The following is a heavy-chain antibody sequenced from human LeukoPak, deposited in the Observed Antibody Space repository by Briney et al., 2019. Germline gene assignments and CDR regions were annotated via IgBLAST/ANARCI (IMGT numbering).Heavy chain of an antibody. CDR3: ARVVRGYDILTGYEAFDI. CDR1: GCTFSSYW. CDR2: IKQDGSEK. J-gene: IGHJ3*02. V-gene: IGHV3-7*03. D-gene: IGHD3-9*01. Sequence: GGALRLSCAACGCTFSSYWMSWVRQAPRKGREWVANIKQDGSEKYDVASVKGRFTIARDNAKNSRYRQMNSLRAEDRAVYYCARVVRGYDILTGYEAFDIWGQGTMVTVSS.